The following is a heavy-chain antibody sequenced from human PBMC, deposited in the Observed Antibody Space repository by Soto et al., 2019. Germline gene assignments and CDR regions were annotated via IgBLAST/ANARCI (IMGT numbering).Heavy chain of an antibody. CDR3: ARNGDSSDYRGWFDP. CDR1: GFTVSSNY. V-gene: IGHV3-66*01. J-gene: IGHJ5*02. CDR2: IYSGGTT. D-gene: IGHD3-22*01. Sequence: EVQLVESGGGLVQPGGSLRLSCAASGFTVSSNYMSWVRQAPGKGLEWVSVIYSGGTTYYADSVKGRFTISRDNSKNTLYRQMNSLRSEDTAVYYWARNGDSSDYRGWFDPWGQGTLVTVSS.